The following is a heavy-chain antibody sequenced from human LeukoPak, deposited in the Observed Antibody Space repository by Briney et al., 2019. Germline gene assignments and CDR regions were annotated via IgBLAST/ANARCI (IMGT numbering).Heavy chain of an antibody. Sequence: VASVTVSCKVSGYTLTELSMHWVRQAPGKGLEWMGGFDPEDGETIYAQKFQGRVTMTTDTSTSTAYMELRSLRSDDTAVYYCARSAASSYYYYGMDVWGQGTTVTVSS. CDR3: ARSAASSYYYYGMDV. J-gene: IGHJ6*02. D-gene: IGHD2-2*01. CDR2: FDPEDGET. CDR1: GYTLTELS. V-gene: IGHV1-24*01.